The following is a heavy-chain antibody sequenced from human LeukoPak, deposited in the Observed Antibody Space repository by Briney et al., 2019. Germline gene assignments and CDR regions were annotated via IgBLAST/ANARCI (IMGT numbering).Heavy chain of an antibody. V-gene: IGHV4-61*01. Sequence: PSETLSLTCTVSGGSVSSGSYYWSWIRQPPGRGLEWIGYIHYSGSTNYNPSLKSRVTISVDTSKNQFFLKLSSVTAADTAVYYCAREVSYSSSFWFDPWGQGTLVTVSS. D-gene: IGHD6-13*01. J-gene: IGHJ5*02. CDR1: GGSVSSGSYY. CDR3: AREVSYSSSFWFDP. CDR2: IHYSGST.